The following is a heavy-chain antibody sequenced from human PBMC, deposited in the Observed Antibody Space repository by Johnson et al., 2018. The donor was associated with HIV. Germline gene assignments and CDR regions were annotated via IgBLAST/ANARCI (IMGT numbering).Heavy chain of an antibody. CDR3: ARAWGSRDILTALRGAFDI. V-gene: IGHV3-30-3*01. Sequence: QVQLVESGGGLVQPGGSLRLSCAASGFTFSSYAMSWVRQAPGKGLEWVAVISYDGSNKYYADSVKGRFTISRDNPKNTLYLQINSLRAEDTAVYYCARAWGSRDILTALRGAFDIWGQGTLVTVSS. J-gene: IGHJ3*02. D-gene: IGHD3-9*01. CDR2: ISYDGSNK. CDR1: GFTFSSYA.